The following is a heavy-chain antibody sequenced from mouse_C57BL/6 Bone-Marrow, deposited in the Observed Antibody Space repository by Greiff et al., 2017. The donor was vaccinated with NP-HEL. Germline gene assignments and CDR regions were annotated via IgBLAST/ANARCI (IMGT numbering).Heavy chain of an antibody. CDR3: ARRDSNYWGSYYAMDY. D-gene: IGHD2-5*01. CDR2: IYWDDDK. V-gene: IGHV8-12*01. J-gene: IGHJ4*01. Sequence: QVQLKESGPGILQSSQTLSLTCSFSGFSLSTSGMGVSWIRQPSGKGLEWLAHIYWDDDKRYNPSLKSRLTISKDTSRNQVFLKITSVDTADTATYYCARRDSNYWGSYYAMDYWGQGTSVTVSS. CDR1: GFSLSTSGMG.